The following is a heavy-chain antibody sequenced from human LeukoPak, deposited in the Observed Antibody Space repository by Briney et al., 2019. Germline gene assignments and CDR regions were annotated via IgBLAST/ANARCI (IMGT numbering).Heavy chain of an antibody. CDR3: ARGSIVVATFFDY. CDR1: GGSFSGYY. J-gene: IGHJ4*02. Sequence: PSETLSLTCAVYGGSFSGYYWSWIRQPPGEGLEWIGEINHSGSTNYNPSLKSRVTISVDTSKNQFSLKLSSVTAADTAVYYCARGSIVVATFFDYWGQGTLVTVSS. CDR2: INHSGST. V-gene: IGHV4-34*01. D-gene: IGHD3-22*01.